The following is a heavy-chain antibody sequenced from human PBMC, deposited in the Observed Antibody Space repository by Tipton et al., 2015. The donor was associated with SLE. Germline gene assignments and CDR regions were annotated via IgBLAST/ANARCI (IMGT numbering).Heavy chain of an antibody. D-gene: IGHD6-13*01. V-gene: IGHV4-34*01. CDR2: INHSGST. CDR3: ARDKLDIGSSCN. Sequence: TLSLTCAVYGGSFSGYYWSWIRQPPGKGLEWIGEINHSGSTNYNPSLKSRVTISVDTSKNQFSLKLSSVTAADTAVYYCARDKLDIGSSCNWGQGTLVTVS. J-gene: IGHJ4*02. CDR1: GGSFSGYY.